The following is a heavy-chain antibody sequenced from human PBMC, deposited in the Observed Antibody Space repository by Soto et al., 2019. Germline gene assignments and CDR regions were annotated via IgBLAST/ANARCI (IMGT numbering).Heavy chain of an antibody. V-gene: IGHV3-15*01. CDR2: IKSKTDGGTT. Sequence: PGGSLRLSCAASGFTFSNAWMSWVRQAPGKGLEWVGRIKSKTDGGTTDYAAPVKGRFTISRDDSKNTLYLQMNSLKTEDTAVYYCTTWHPPPEDYGAPGWVYYYYYFMDVWGKGTTVTVSS. CDR3: TTWHPPPEDYGAPGWVYYYYYFMDV. CDR1: GFTFSNAW. D-gene: IGHD2-8*01. J-gene: IGHJ6*03.